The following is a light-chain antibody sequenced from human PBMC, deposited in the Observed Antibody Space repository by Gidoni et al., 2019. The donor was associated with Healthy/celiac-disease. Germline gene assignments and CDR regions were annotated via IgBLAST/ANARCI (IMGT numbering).Light chain of an antibody. CDR3: QQFNRYPLT. V-gene: IGKV1-13*02. CDR1: QGISSS. Sequence: AIHFTQSPSSLSASVGDRVTITCRASQGISSSLAWYQQKPGKAPKLLIYEASSLESGVPSMFSGSGSGTDFTLTISSRQPEDFATYYCQQFNRYPLTFXGXTKVEIK. J-gene: IGKJ4*01. CDR2: EAS.